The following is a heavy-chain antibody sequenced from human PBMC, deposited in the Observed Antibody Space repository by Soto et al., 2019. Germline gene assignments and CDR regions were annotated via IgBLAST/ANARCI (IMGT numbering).Heavy chain of an antibody. Sequence: ASVKVSCKASGYTFTGYYMHWVRQAPGQGLGWMGWINPNSGGTNYAQKLQGRVTMTTDTSTSTAYMELRSLRSDDTAVYYCARDQEDYYDSSGYPLDYWGQGTLVTVSS. J-gene: IGHJ4*02. V-gene: IGHV1-2*02. D-gene: IGHD3-22*01. CDR3: ARDQEDYYDSSGYPLDY. CDR2: INPNSGGT. CDR1: GYTFTGYY.